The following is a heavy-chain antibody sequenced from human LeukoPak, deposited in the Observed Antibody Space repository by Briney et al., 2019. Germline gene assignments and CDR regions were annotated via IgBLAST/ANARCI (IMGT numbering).Heavy chain of an antibody. V-gene: IGHV4-59*01. Sequence: SETLSLTCTVSGGSISSYYWSWIRQPPGKGLEWIGFVHYSGSTHYNPSLKSRVTISVDTSKNQFSLKLSSVTAADTAVYYCARGRAGGSSWTEAFDIWGQGTMVTVSS. CDR2: VHYSGST. CDR3: ARGRAGGSSWTEAFDI. D-gene: IGHD6-13*01. CDR1: GGSISSYY. J-gene: IGHJ3*02.